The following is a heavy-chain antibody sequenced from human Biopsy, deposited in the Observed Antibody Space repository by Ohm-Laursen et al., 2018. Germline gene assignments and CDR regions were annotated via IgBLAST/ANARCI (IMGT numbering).Heavy chain of an antibody. CDR1: GGSISNYF. J-gene: IGHJ4*02. CDR3: ARMPHFDY. V-gene: IGHV4-59*07. Sequence: SDTLSLTCAVSGGSISNYFWTWIRKSPGKGLEWLAYIFYTGGITSNPSLNGRATMSLDTSKNQFSLRLIYVTAADTAVYYCARMPHFDYWGQGILVTVSS. CDR2: IFYTGGI. D-gene: IGHD2-2*01.